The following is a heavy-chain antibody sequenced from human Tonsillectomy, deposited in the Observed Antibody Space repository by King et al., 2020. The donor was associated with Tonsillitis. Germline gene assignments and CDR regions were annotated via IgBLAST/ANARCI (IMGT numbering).Heavy chain of an antibody. D-gene: IGHD1-1*01. CDR3: GRENTLVGTTYYFDF. CDR1: GYKFTGYG. J-gene: IGHJ4*02. Sequence: QLVQSGGEVKKPGASVKVSCKASGYKFTGYGISWVRQAPGERPEWMGWISAYDGKTDYAQKFQGRVTMTTDTSTATAYRELRSLRYDDTAVYYCGRENTLVGTTYYFDFWGQGSLVTVSS. V-gene: IGHV1-18*01. CDR2: ISAYDGKT.